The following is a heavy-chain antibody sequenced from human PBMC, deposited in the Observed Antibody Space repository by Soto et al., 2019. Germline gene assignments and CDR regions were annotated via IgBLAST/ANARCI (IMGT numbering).Heavy chain of an antibody. V-gene: IGHV1-3*01. J-gene: IGHJ6*02. CDR1: GYTFTSYA. Sequence: ASVKVSCKASGYTFTSYAMHWVRQAPGQRLEWMGWINAGNGNTNYAQKFQGRVTITADESTSTAYMELSSLRSEDTAVYYCAGAMTYYYGMDVWGQGTTVTVSS. CDR3: AGAMTYYYGMDV. D-gene: IGHD2-21*02. CDR2: INAGNGNT.